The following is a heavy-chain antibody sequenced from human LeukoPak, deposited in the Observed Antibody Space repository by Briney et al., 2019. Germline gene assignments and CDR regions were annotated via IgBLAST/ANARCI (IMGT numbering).Heavy chain of an antibody. CDR2: ISGGGSTI. D-gene: IGHD2-15*01. CDR3: ASRDPCSGGTCYGLGY. J-gene: IGHJ4*02. Sequence: GGSLRLSCTASGFTFSSYAMSWVRQAPGRGLEWVSVISGGGSTIKYADSVKGRFTISRDNSKNTVYQQMNSLRAEDTAVYYCASRDPCSGGTCYGLGYWGQGTLVTVSS. V-gene: IGHV3-23*01. CDR1: GFTFSSYA.